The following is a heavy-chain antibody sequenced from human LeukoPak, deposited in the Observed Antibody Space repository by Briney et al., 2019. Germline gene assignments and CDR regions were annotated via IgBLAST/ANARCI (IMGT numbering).Heavy chain of an antibody. CDR1: GFTFSSYE. D-gene: IGHD2-8*02. CDR3: ARDRGLVLVTGTFDY. Sequence: PGGSLRLSCAASGFTFSSYEMNWVRQAPGKGLEWVSYISSSATTIYYADSVKGRFTISRDNAKNSLYLQMNSLRAEDTAVYYCARDRGLVLVTGTFDYRGQGTLVTVSS. J-gene: IGHJ4*02. V-gene: IGHV3-48*03. CDR2: ISSSATTI.